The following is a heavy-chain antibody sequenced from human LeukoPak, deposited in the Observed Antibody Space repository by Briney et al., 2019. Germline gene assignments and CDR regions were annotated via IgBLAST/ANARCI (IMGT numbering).Heavy chain of an antibody. CDR2: INHSGST. V-gene: IGHV4-34*01. CDR1: GGSFSGYY. CDR3: ARGPMYYYDSSGYSDPHFDY. Sequence: SETLSLTCAVYGGSFSGYYWSWIRQPPGKGLEWIGEINHSGSTNYNPSLKSRVTISVDTSKNQFSLKLSSVTAADTAVYYCARGPMYYYDSSGYSDPHFDYWGQGTLVTVSS. J-gene: IGHJ4*02. D-gene: IGHD3-22*01.